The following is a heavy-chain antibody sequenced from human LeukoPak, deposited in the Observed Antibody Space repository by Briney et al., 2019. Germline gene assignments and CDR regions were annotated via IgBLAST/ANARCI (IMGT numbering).Heavy chain of an antibody. CDR1: GFTFSSYA. Sequence: GGSLRLSCAASGFTFSSYAMHWVRQAPGKGLEWVAVISYDGSNKYYADSVKGRFTISRDNSKNTLYLQMNSLRAEDTAVYCCARDIPGGIAASDYWGQGTLVTVSS. V-gene: IGHV3-30-3*01. J-gene: IGHJ4*02. CDR2: ISYDGSNK. CDR3: ARDIPGGIAASDY. D-gene: IGHD6-13*01.